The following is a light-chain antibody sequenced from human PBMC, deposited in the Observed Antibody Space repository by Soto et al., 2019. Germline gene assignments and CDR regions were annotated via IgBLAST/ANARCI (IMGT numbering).Light chain of an antibody. Sequence: DIQMTQSPSTLPASVGDRVTITCRASQSITTWLAWYQQKPGKAPNLLIYKASYLASGVPSKFSGSGSGTEFTLTISSLQPDDSATYYCQQYSGYSRTFGQGTKVDI. J-gene: IGKJ1*01. CDR3: QQYSGYSRT. CDR2: KAS. CDR1: QSITTW. V-gene: IGKV1-5*03.